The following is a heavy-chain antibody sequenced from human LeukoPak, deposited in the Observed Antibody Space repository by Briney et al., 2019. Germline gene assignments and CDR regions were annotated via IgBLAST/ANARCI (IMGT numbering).Heavy chain of an antibody. Sequence: SVKVSCKASGGTFSSYAISWVRQAPGQGLEWMGRIIPILGIANYAQKFQGRVTITADKSTSTAYVELSSLRSEDTAVYYCASCETWRGTDTFDIWGQGTMVTVSS. D-gene: IGHD1-26*01. V-gene: IGHV1-69*04. CDR3: ASCETWRGTDTFDI. CDR1: GGTFSSYA. CDR2: IIPILGIA. J-gene: IGHJ3*02.